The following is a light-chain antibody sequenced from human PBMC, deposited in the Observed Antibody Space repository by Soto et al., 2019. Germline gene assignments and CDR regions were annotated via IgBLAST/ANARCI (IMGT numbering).Light chain of an antibody. CDR2: EVS. CDR3: SSSTISSYI. V-gene: IGLV2-14*01. CDR1: SSDVDFYNF. J-gene: IGLJ1*01. Sequence: QSALTQPASVSGSPGQSITISCTGTSSDVDFYNFVSWYQQHPGKAPKLMIYEVSNRSSGVSSRFSGSESGNTASLTISGLRAEDEADYYCSSSTISSYIFGTGTKVTVL.